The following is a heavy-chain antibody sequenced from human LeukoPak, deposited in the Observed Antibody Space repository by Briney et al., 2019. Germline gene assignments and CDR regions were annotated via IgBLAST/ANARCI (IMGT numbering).Heavy chain of an antibody. Sequence: PSETLSLTCSVSGGSISSVDYFWTWIRQPPGKGLEWIGYMYYSGSTYYNPSLKSRVNMSVDTSKNQFSLKVTSVTAADTAVYYCASALPFQLVHWGQGTLVTVSS. CDR2: MYYSGST. D-gene: IGHD6-13*01. J-gene: IGHJ4*02. CDR1: GGSISSVDYF. V-gene: IGHV4-30-4*01. CDR3: ASALPFQLVH.